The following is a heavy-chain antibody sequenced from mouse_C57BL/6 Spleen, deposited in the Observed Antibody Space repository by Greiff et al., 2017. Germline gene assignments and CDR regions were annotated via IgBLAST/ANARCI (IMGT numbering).Heavy chain of an antibody. CDR1: GYTFTSYG. D-gene: IGHD5-1*01. CDR3: ARQEGFTSSDY. J-gene: IGHJ2*01. Sequence: VQLQQSGAELARPGASVTLSCKASGYTFTSYGISWVKQRTGQGLEWIGEIYPRSGNTYYNEKFKGKATLTADKSSSTACMELRSLTSEDSAVCCCARQEGFTSSDYWGQGTTLTVSS. V-gene: IGHV1-81*01. CDR2: IYPRSGNT.